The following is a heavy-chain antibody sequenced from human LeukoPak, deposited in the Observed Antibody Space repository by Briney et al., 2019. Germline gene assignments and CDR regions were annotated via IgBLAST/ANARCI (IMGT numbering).Heavy chain of an antibody. D-gene: IGHD6-6*01. CDR2: IYHNGVT. Sequence: PSGTLSLTCDVSGASISGGNWWTWVRQPPGKGLEWIGEIYHNGVTNYNPSLKSRVIISRDKSKNQFSLNLTSVTAADTAVYYCARDRASPSWGQGALVTVSS. CDR3: ARDRASPS. CDR1: GASISGGNW. V-gene: IGHV4-4*02. J-gene: IGHJ4*02.